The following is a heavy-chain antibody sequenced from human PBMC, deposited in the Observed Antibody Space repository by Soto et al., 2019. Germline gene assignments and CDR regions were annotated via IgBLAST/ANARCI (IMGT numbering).Heavy chain of an antibody. V-gene: IGHV3-33*01. CDR1: GFTFSSYG. J-gene: IGHJ6*02. CDR2: IWYDGSNK. D-gene: IGHD3-3*01. CDR3: ARASGYYGMDV. Sequence: PGGSLRLSCAASGFTFSSYGIHWVRQAPGKGLEWVAVIWYDGSNKYYADSVKGRFTISRDNSKNTLYLQMNSLRAEDTAVYYCARASGYYGMDVWGQGTTVTVSS.